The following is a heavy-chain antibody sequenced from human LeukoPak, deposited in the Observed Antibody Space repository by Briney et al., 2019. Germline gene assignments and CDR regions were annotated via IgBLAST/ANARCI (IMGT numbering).Heavy chain of an antibody. CDR3: ARGRQQQLGWFDP. V-gene: IGHV3-53*01. Sequence: GGSLRLSCAASGFTVSSNYMSWVRQGPGKGLEGGSIIYSGGSTYYADSVMGRFTISRDNSKNTLYLQMNSLRVEDTAVYYCARGRQQQLGWFDPWGQGTQVTVSS. J-gene: IGHJ5*02. CDR2: IYSGGST. CDR1: GFTVSSNY. D-gene: IGHD6-13*01.